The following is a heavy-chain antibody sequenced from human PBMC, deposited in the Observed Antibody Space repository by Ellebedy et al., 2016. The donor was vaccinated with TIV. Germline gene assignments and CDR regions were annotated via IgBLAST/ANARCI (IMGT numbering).Heavy chain of an antibody. CDR3: ARGPEGYSYGILEWYFDL. V-gene: IGHV1-2*02. D-gene: IGHD5-18*01. J-gene: IGHJ2*01. Sequence: ASVKVSCXASGYTFTSYYMHWVRQAPGQGLEWMGWINPNSGGTNYAQKFQGRVTMTRDTSISTAYMELSRLRSDDTAVYYCARGPEGYSYGILEWYFDLWGRGTLVTVSS. CDR1: GYTFTSYY. CDR2: INPNSGGT.